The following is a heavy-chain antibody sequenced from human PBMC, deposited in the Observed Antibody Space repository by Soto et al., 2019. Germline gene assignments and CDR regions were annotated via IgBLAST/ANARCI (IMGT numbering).Heavy chain of an antibody. CDR2: INPNSGGT. CDR1: GYTFTGYY. CDR3: ARDVGYCSGGSCYRYYYGMDV. D-gene: IGHD2-15*01. J-gene: IGHJ6*02. Sequence: GASVKVSCMASGYTFTGYYMHWVRQAPGQGLEWMGWINPNSGGTNYAQKFQGRVTMTRDTSISTAYMELSRLRSDDTAVYYCARDVGYCSGGSCYRYYYGMDVWGQGTTVTVSS. V-gene: IGHV1-2*02.